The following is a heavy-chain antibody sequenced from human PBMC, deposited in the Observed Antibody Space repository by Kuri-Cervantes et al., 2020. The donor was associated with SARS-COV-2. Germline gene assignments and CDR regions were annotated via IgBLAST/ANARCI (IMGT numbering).Heavy chain of an antibody. CDR2: IGSRGST. D-gene: IGHD1-1*01. CDR3: AKDLYGKTTGFDY. CDR1: GFTFSSYD. V-gene: IGHV3-23*01. J-gene: IGHJ4*02. Sequence: GGSLRLSCAASGFTFSSYDMHWVRQATGKGLEWVSAIGSRGSTFYADSVKGRFTISRDNSEKTLYLQMSSLRADDKAVYYCAKDLYGKTTGFDYWGQGTLVTVSS.